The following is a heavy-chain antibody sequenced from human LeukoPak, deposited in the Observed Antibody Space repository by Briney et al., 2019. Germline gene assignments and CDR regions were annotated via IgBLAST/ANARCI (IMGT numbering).Heavy chain of an antibody. Sequence: GGSLRLSCAASGFTFSSYAMHWVRQAPGKGLEWVAVISYDGSNKYYADSVKGRFTISRDNSKNTLYLQMNSLRAEDTAVYYCAKDRSYDRTSYYFDYWGQGTLVTVSS. V-gene: IGHV3-30*04. J-gene: IGHJ4*02. CDR3: AKDRSYDRTSYYFDY. CDR1: GFTFSSYA. CDR2: ISYDGSNK. D-gene: IGHD5-12*01.